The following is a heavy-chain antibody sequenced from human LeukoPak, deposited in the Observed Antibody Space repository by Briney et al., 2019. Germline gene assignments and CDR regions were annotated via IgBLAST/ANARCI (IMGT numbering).Heavy chain of an antibody. J-gene: IGHJ4*02. Sequence: GGSLRLSCAASGFTFSSYGMHWVRQAPGKGLEWVAFIRYDGSNKYYADSVKGRFTISRDNSKNTLYLQMNSLRAEDTAVYYCARVRPGYSSSYLDYWGQGTLVTVSS. V-gene: IGHV3-30*02. D-gene: IGHD6-13*01. CDR3: ARVRPGYSSSYLDY. CDR1: GFTFSSYG. CDR2: IRYDGSNK.